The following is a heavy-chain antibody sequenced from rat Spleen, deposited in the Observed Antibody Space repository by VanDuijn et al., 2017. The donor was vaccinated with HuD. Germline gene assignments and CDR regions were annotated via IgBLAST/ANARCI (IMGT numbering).Heavy chain of an antibody. D-gene: IGHD4-3*01. CDR2: INKDSYTI. V-gene: IGHV4-2*01. J-gene: IGHJ2*01. CDR1: GFNFNDYW. Sequence: EVKLVESGGGLVQPGRSLKLSCAASGFNFNDYWMGWVRQAPGKGLEWIGEINKDSYTINYTPSLKDKFTITRDKAQNTRYLQMNKLGSEDTAIYYCVTGRLGVGGWGQGVMVTVSS. CDR3: VTGRLGVGG.